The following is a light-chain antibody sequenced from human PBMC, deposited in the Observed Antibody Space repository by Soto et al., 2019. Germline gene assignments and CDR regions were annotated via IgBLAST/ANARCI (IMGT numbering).Light chain of an antibody. CDR3: MQPLETPPGT. CDR1: QSLLHSNGCSY. Sequence: DIVMTQSPLSLAVTPGEPASLSCRSSQSLLHSNGCSYLDWYLQKSGQSPEFLTYLNSNRASGVPDRFSGSGAGTDFVLKVSRVEAEDVGVYYCMQPLETPPGTFGGGTKVEIK. V-gene: IGKV2-28*01. CDR2: LNS. J-gene: IGKJ4*01.